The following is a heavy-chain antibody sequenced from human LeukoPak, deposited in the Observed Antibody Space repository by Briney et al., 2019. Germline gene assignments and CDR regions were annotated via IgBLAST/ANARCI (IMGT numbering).Heavy chain of an antibody. CDR1: GFTLSSYE. CDR2: IDYDGGSG. D-gene: IGHD5-18*01. J-gene: IGHJ4*02. CDR3: AKSSRTAMVVLDY. V-gene: IGHV3-NL1*01. Sequence: GGSLRLSCTVSGFTLSSYEMSWIRQAPGKGLEWVSSIDYDGGSGHYADSVKGRFTISRDNSKNTLYLQMNSLRAEDTAVYYCAKSSRTAMVVLDYWGQGTLVTVSS.